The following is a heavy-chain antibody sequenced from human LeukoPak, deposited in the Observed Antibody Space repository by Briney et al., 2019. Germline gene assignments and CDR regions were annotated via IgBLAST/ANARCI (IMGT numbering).Heavy chain of an antibody. CDR2: IKLDGSEK. CDR3: ARDQYDTWSRRGNFDS. D-gene: IGHD3-3*01. CDR1: GFTFGKYW. Sequence: GGSPRLSCVASGFTFGKYWMSWVRQAPGKGLEWVANIKLDGSEKNYVDSVKGRFTISRDNTKNSLCLQMNSLRAEDTAVFYCARDQYDTWSRRGNFDSWGQGTLVIVSS. V-gene: IGHV3-7*03. J-gene: IGHJ4*02.